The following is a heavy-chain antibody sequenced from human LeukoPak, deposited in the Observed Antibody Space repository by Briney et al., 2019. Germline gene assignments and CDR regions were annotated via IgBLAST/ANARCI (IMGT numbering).Heavy chain of an antibody. J-gene: IGHJ5*02. CDR2: IYYSGST. CDR3: ARGYSVDWLDP. V-gene: IGHV4-59*01. Sequence: PSETLSLTCTVSGGSISSYYWSWIRQPPGKGLEWIGYIYYSGSTNYNPSLKSRVTISVDTSKNQFSLKLSSVTAADTAVYYCARGYSVDWLDPWGQGTLVSVSS. D-gene: IGHD2-21*01. CDR1: GGSISSYY.